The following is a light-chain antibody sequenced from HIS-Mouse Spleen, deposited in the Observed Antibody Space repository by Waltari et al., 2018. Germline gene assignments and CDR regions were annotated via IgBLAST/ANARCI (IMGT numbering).Light chain of an antibody. Sequence: SYELTQPPPGSLSPGQTASITCSGDKLGDIYACWYKQKPGQSPVLVIYQDSKRPSGTPERFSGSNSGNTATLTISGTQAMDEADYYCQAWDSSTVVFGGGTKLTVL. CDR2: QDS. J-gene: IGLJ2*01. V-gene: IGLV3-1*01. CDR3: QAWDSSTVV. CDR1: KLGDIY.